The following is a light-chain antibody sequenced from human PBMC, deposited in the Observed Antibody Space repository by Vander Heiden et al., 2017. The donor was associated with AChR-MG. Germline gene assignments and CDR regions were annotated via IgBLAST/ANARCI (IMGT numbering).Light chain of an antibody. J-gene: IGLJ2*01. Sequence: QSVLTQPPSASGTPGQRVTISCSGSSSNIGSNTVNGYQQLQGTAPKRLIYSNNQRPSGVPDRFSGSKSGTSASLAIRGLQSEDEAEYDCAAWDDSLNGVVFGGGTKLTGL. CDR2: SNN. CDR3: AAWDDSLNGVV. V-gene: IGLV1-44*01. CDR1: SSNIGSNT.